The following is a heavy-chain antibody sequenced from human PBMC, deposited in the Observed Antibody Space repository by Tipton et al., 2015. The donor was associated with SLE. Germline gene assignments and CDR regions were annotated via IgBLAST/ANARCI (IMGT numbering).Heavy chain of an antibody. CDR2: IYPGDSDT. J-gene: IGHJ5*02. CDR3: ARPPSGFTIPGAWFDP. CDR1: GYSFTTYW. V-gene: IGHV5-51*03. Sequence: QLVQSGAEVKKPGESLKISCKGSGYSFTTYWIGWVRQMPGKGLEWMGNIYPGDSDTRYSPSFQGQVTILADKSISTAYLQWSSLKASDTAMYYCARPPSGFTIPGAWFDPWGQGTLVTVSS. D-gene: IGHD3-9*01.